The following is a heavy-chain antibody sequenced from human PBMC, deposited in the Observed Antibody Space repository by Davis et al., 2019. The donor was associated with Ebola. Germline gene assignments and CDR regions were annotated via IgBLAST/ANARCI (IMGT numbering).Heavy chain of an antibody. V-gene: IGHV1-3*01. CDR1: EYTFTSYA. CDR3: ARDQEGGYGDHYYYYYYGMDV. Sequence: ASVKVSCKASEYTFTSYAMHWVRQAPGQRLEWMGWINAGNGNTKYSQKFQGRVTITRDTSASTAYMELSSLRSEDTAVYYCARDQEGGYGDHYYYYYYGMDVWGQGTTVTVSS. J-gene: IGHJ6*02. CDR2: INAGNGNT. D-gene: IGHD5-12*01.